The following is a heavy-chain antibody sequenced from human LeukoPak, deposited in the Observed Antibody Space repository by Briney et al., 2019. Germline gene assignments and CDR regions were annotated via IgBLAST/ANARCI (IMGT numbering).Heavy chain of an antibody. CDR1: GYTFTSYG. Sequence: GASVKVSCKASGYTFTSYGISWVRQAPGQGLEWMGGIIPIFGTANYAQKFQGRVTITADESTSTAYMELSSLRSEDTAVYYCARAKYYYDSSGYSGRQYYYYGMDVWGQGTTVTVSS. CDR2: IIPIFGTA. V-gene: IGHV1-69*13. D-gene: IGHD3-22*01. CDR3: ARAKYYYDSSGYSGRQYYYYGMDV. J-gene: IGHJ6*02.